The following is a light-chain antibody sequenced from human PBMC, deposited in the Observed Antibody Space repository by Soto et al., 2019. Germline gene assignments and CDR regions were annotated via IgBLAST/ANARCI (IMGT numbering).Light chain of an antibody. CDR2: AAS. V-gene: IGKV1-6*01. CDR3: LQDYKFPHS. J-gene: IGKJ4*01. CDR1: QGIGND. Sequence: AIQMTQSPSSLSASVGDRVTITCRASQGIGNDLAWYQQRPGKAPKLLIYAASSLQSGVTSRFSGSGSGTDFTPTLSSLQPGDFATYYCLQDYKFPHSFGGGTKVEIK.